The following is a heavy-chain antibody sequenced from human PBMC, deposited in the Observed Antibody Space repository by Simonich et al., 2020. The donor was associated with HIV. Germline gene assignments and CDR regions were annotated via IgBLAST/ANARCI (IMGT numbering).Heavy chain of an antibody. Sequence: QVQLQGSGPGLVKPSETLSLPGHVPNYSTSSFYYWGWIRPSPGKGLEGIGSVYPSGSTYSNPSLKSGLTISLNTSKNQFSLRLTSVTAADTAVYYCARRQGNWKVNWFDPWGQGTLVTVSS. D-gene: IGHD1-1*01. V-gene: IGHV4-38-2*01. CDR2: VYPSGST. CDR1: NYSTSSFYY. J-gene: IGHJ5*02. CDR3: ARRQGNWKVNWFDP.